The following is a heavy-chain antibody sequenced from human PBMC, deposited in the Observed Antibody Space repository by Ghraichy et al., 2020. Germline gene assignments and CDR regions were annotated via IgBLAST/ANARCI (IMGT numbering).Heavy chain of an antibody. J-gene: IGHJ5*02. Sequence: SETLSLTCAVYGGSFSGYYWSWIRQPPGKGLEWIGEINHSGSTNYNPSLKSRVTISVDTSKNQFSLKLSSVTAADTAVYYCARGGFGYSGYSWFDPWGQGTLVTVSS. CDR1: GGSFSGYY. V-gene: IGHV4-34*01. D-gene: IGHD5-12*01. CDR3: ARGGFGYSGYSWFDP. CDR2: INHSGST.